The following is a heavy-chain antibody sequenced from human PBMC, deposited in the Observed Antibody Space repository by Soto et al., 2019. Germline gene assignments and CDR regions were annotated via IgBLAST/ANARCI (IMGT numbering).Heavy chain of an antibody. V-gene: IGHV4-34*01. Sequence: SETLSLTCAVYGGSFSGYYWSWIRQPPGKGLEWIGEINHSGSTNYNPSLKSRVTISVDTSKNQFSLKLSSVTAADTAVYYCARARAVVPAATLYYYYYYMDVWGKGTTVTVSS. CDR2: INHSGST. CDR3: ARARAVVPAATLYYYYYYMDV. D-gene: IGHD2-2*01. J-gene: IGHJ6*03. CDR1: GGSFSGYY.